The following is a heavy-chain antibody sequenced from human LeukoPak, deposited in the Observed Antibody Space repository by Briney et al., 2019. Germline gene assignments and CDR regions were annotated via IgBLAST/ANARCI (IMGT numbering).Heavy chain of an antibody. D-gene: IGHD3-10*01. CDR2: ISGSGGST. J-gene: IGHJ5*02. CDR3: AKGEQDVLLWFGELFDP. Sequence: PGGSLRLSCAASGFTFSSYGMSWVRQAPGKGLEWVSAISGSGGSTYYADSVKGRFTISRDNSKNTLYLQVNSLRAEDTAVYYCAKGEQDVLLWFGELFDPWGQGTLVTVSS. CDR1: GFTFSSYG. V-gene: IGHV3-23*01.